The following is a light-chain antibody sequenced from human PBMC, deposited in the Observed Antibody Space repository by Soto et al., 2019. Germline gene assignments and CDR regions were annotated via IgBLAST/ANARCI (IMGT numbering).Light chain of an antibody. V-gene: IGKV3-11*01. CDR3: QQRSNWPPT. J-gene: IGKJ5*01. CDR1: QSVSTH. CDR2: AAS. Sequence: EILLTQSPSTLSLSPGDRATLSCRASQSVSTHLAWYQQKPGQAPRLLIYAASNRDTGIPARFSGSGSGTDFTLTISSLQPEDFAVYYCQQRSNWPPTFGQGTRLEIK.